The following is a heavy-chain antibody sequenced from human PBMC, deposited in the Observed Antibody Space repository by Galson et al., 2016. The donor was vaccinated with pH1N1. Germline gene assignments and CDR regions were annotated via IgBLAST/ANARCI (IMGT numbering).Heavy chain of an antibody. CDR1: GFTFRSYA. D-gene: IGHD6-19*01. Sequence: SLRLSCAVSGFTFRSYAMNWVRQAPGKGPEWVSVISGGGTIHYADSVRGRFTIYRDNSNNTVYLQMNSLRAEDTGVYYCAKDERSGWSVVGGFMDHWGQGTLVTVSS. J-gene: IGHJ4*02. CDR2: ISGGGTI. V-gene: IGHV3-23*01. CDR3: AKDERSGWSVVGGFMDH.